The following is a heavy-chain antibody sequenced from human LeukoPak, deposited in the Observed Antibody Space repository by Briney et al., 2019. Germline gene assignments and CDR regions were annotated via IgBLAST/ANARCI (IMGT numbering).Heavy chain of an antibody. CDR1: GGSFSGYY. D-gene: IGHD5-18*01. J-gene: IGHJ4*02. CDR3: ARAGGYSHGYLDY. Sequence: PSETLSLTCAVYGGSFSGYYWSWIRQPPGKGLEWIGEINHSGSTNYNPSLKSRVTISVDTSKNQFSLKLSSVTAADTAVYYCARAGGYSHGYLDYWGQGTLVTVSS. CDR2: INHSGST. V-gene: IGHV4-34*01.